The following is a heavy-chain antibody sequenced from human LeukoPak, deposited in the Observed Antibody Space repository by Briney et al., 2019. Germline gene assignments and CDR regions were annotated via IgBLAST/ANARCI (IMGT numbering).Heavy chain of an antibody. CDR2: MNPRNGNT. V-gene: IGHV1-8*01. Sequence: ASVKVSCKASGFTFTNYDINWVRQATGQGLDWIGWMNPRNGNTGYAQKFQGRVTMTRDTSISTAYMELSSLRSEDTAVYYCARVGIQLWTALDYWGQGTLVTVSS. CDR3: ARVGIQLWTALDY. CDR1: GFTFTNYD. D-gene: IGHD5-18*01. J-gene: IGHJ4*02.